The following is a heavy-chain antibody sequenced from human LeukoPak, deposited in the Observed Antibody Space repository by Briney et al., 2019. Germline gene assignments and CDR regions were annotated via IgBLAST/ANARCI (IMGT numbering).Heavy chain of an antibody. Sequence: QTGGSLRLSCAASGFTFSSYAMTWVRQAPGKGLEWVSAISGSGGSTYYADSVKGRFTISRDNSKNTLYLQMNSLRAEDTAVYYCAKDLVEYQLLLPFDYWGQGTLVTVSS. CDR1: GFTFSSYA. CDR2: ISGSGGST. V-gene: IGHV3-23*01. J-gene: IGHJ4*02. CDR3: AKDLVEYQLLLPFDY. D-gene: IGHD2-2*01.